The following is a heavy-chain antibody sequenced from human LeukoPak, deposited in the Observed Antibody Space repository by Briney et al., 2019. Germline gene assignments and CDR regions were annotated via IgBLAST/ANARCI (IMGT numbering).Heavy chain of an antibody. CDR2: INAGNGNT. CDR3: ARELMTTKGGRLWFDP. J-gene: IGHJ5*02. V-gene: IGHV1-3*03. D-gene: IGHD4-11*01. Sequence: ASVKVSCKASGYTFTSYAMHWVRQAPGQRLEWMGWINAGNGNTKYSQEFQGRVTITRDTSASTAYMELSSLRSEDMAVYYCARELMTTKGGRLWFDPWGQGTLVTVSS. CDR1: GYTFTSYA.